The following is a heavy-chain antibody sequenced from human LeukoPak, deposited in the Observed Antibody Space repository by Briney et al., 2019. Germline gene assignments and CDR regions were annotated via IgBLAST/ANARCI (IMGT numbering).Heavy chain of an antibody. CDR3: ATAFLDSGMDV. Sequence: GASVKVSCKVSGYTLTELSMHWVRQAPGKGLEWMGGFDPEDGETIYAQKFQGRVTMTEDTSTDTAYIELSSLRYEDTAVYYCATAFLDSGMDVWGKGTTVTVSS. V-gene: IGHV1-24*01. J-gene: IGHJ6*04. CDR1: GYTLTELS. CDR2: FDPEDGET.